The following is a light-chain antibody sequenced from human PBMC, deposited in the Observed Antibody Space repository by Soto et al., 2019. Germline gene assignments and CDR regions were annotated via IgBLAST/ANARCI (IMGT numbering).Light chain of an antibody. V-gene: IGLV1-51*01. CDR2: DNN. J-gene: IGLJ1*01. CDR3: GTWDSSLGGV. Sequence: QSALTQPPSVSAAPGQKVTISCSGSSSNIGSNYVSWYQQLPGTAPKLLIYDNNKRPSGIPDRFSGSKSGTSATLGITGLQTGDEADYYCGTWDSSLGGVFGAGTKLTVL. CDR1: SSNIGSNY.